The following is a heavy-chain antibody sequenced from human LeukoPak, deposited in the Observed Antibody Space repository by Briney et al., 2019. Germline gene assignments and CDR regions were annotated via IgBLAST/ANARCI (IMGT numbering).Heavy chain of an antibody. V-gene: IGHV1-2*02. CDR3: ARDGLPIGYYNSGSFDY. CDR1: GYTFIGYY. J-gene: IGHJ4*02. Sequence: ASVKVSCKASGYTFIGYYMHWVRQAPGPGLEHIGWINPNSGGTNYAQKFQGRVTMTRDTSISTAYMELSRLRSDDTAVYYCARDGLPIGYYNSGSFDYWGQGTLVTVSS. CDR2: INPNSGGT. D-gene: IGHD3-10*01.